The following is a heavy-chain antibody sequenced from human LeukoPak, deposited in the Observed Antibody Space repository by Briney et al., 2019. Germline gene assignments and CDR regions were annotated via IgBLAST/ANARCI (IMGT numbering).Heavy chain of an antibody. Sequence: ASVKVSCKASGYTFISYDINWVRQATGQGVEWMGWMNPNSGNTGYAQKFQGRVTMTRNTSISTAYMELSSLRSEDTAVYYCARGPSSLRDHYYYYYMDVWGKGTTVTVSS. J-gene: IGHJ6*03. CDR3: ARGPSSLRDHYYYYYMDV. CDR1: GYTFISYD. CDR2: MNPNSGNT. D-gene: IGHD6-6*01. V-gene: IGHV1-8*01.